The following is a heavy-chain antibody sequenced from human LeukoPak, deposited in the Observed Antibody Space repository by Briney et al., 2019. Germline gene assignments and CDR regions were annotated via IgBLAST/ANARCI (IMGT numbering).Heavy chain of an antibody. CDR1: GGSFSDYY. CDR2: INHTGST. D-gene: IGHD2-2*01. J-gene: IGHJ4*02. V-gene: IGHV4-34*01. CDR3: AGGYQLPRF. Sequence: KPSETLSLTCAVYGGSFSDYYWSWIRQPPGKGLEWIGEINHTGSTNYNPSLKSRVTISVDTSKNQFSLKLSSVTAADTAVYYCAGGYQLPRFWDQGTLVTVSS.